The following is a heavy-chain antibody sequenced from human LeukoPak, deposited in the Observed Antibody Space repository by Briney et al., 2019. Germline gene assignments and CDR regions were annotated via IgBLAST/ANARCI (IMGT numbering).Heavy chain of an antibody. J-gene: IGHJ6*02. CDR3: ARDLRFLEWLFMDV. CDR1: GGTFSSYA. Sequence: SVKVSCKASGGTFSSYAISWLRQAPGQGLEWMGGIIPIFGTANYAQKFQGRVTITADESTSTAYMELSSLRSEDTAVYYCARDLRFLEWLFMDVWGQGTTVTVSS. D-gene: IGHD3-3*01. V-gene: IGHV1-69*13. CDR2: IIPIFGTA.